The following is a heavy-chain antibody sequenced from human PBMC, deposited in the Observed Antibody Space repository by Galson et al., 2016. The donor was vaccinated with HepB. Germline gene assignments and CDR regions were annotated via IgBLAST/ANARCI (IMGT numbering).Heavy chain of an antibody. CDR2: ITYSGST. D-gene: IGHD6-6*01. V-gene: IGHV4-34*01. CDR1: GGSSSGYY. J-gene: IGHJ6*02. CDR3: ARGMRKAARLASYSGMDV. Sequence: ETLSLTCAVYGGSSSGYYWSWIRQPPGKGLEWIGEITYSGSTNYDPSLESRLTMSVDTSKNQFSLKVNSVTAADTAVYFCARGMRKAARLASYSGMDVWGQGTTVIFSS.